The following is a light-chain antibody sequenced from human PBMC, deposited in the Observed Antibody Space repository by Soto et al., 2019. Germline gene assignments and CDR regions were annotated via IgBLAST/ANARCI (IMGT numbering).Light chain of an antibody. CDR3: TSYISSDSWV. V-gene: IGLV2-14*01. Sequence: QSALTQPASVSGSPGQSITISCTGSSSDIGGYNYVSWYQQHPGKAPKLMIYEVSNRPSGVSNRFSASKSGNTASLTISGLQAEDEADYYSTSYISSDSWVFGGGTKLTVL. CDR1: SSDIGGYNY. CDR2: EVS. J-gene: IGLJ3*02.